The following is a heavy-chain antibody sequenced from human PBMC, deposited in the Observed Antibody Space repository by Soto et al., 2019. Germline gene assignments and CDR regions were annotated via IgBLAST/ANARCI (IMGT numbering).Heavy chain of an antibody. CDR3: ARYSSSSHYYYGMDV. CDR1: RFTFSSYS. J-gene: IGHJ6*02. V-gene: IGHV3-21*01. D-gene: IGHD6-6*01. Sequence: EVQLVESGGGLVKPGGSLRLSCAASRFTFSSYSMNWVRQAPGKGLEWVSSISSSSSYIYYADSVKGRFTISRDNAKNSLYLQMNSLRAGDTAVYYCARYSSSSHYYYGMDVWGQGTTVPVSS. CDR2: ISSSSSYI.